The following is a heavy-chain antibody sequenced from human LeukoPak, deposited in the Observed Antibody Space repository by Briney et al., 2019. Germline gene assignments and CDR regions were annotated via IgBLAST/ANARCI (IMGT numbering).Heavy chain of an antibody. CDR1: GGSTSTGDYY. Sequence: PSQTLSLTCIVSGGSTSTGDYYCSWIRQPAGKGLEWIGRIYTSGSTNYNPSLKSRVTMSVDTSQNQFSLKLSSVTAADTAVYYCAREWESPRVVVIDYWGQGTLVTVSS. CDR3: AREWESPRVVVIDY. CDR2: IYTSGST. D-gene: IGHD2-15*01. V-gene: IGHV4-61*02. J-gene: IGHJ4*02.